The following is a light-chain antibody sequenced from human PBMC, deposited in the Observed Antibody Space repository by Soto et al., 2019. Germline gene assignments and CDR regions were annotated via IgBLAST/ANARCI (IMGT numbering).Light chain of an antibody. V-gene: IGKV3-20*01. J-gene: IGKJ1*01. CDR3: RQFDSSLT. CDR1: QSVSSSF. CDR2: ATS. Sequence: EILLTQSPATLSLSTGEVATLSCRASQSVSSSFLAWYQQQPGQAPRLLIYATSRRAPGIPDRFSGSGSGTDFTLTTSSLEPEAFAVYYCRQFDSSLTFGQGTKVDIK.